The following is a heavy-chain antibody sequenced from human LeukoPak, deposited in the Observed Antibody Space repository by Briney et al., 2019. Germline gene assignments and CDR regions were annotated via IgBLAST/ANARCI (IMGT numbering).Heavy chain of an antibody. CDR1: GLTFSDYA. CDR3: AKDYSDSRVADVFFEC. V-gene: IGHV3-23*01. D-gene: IGHD2-15*01. Sequence: PGGSLRLSCAASGLTFSDYAMSWFRQAPGKGLEWVSGITSGFTPHYADSVKGRFTISRDNSKNTFHLQLNSLRAEDTAVYYCAKDYSDSRVADVFFECWGQGTLVTVSS. J-gene: IGHJ4*02. CDR2: ITSGFTP.